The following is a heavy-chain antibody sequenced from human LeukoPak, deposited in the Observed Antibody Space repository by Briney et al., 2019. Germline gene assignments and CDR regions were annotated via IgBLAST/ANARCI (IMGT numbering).Heavy chain of an antibody. Sequence: PSETLSLTCTVSGGSISSSSYYWGWIRQPPGKGLEWIGGIYYSGSTYYNPSLKSRVTISVDTSKNQFSLKLSSVTAADTAVYYCARVGRYCSGGSCYPWWFDPWGQGTLVTVSS. D-gene: IGHD2-15*01. CDR3: ARVGRYCSGGSCYPWWFDP. J-gene: IGHJ5*02. CDR1: GGSISSSSYY. V-gene: IGHV4-39*07. CDR2: IYYSGST.